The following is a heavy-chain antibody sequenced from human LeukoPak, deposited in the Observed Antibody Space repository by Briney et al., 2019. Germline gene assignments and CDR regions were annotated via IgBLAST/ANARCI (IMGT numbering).Heavy chain of an antibody. CDR3: AKDHDPGDYLAYYMDV. Sequence: GGSLRLSCSASSFAFGDYAMHWVRQAPGKGLEWVSLITRDGKTTYLADSVTGRFNVSRDNYKNVVYLHMSSLRFEDSALYYCAKDHDPGDYLAYYMDVWGKGTTVSVSS. J-gene: IGHJ6*03. D-gene: IGHD4-17*01. CDR1: SFAFGDYA. V-gene: IGHV3-43D*04. CDR2: ITRDGKTT.